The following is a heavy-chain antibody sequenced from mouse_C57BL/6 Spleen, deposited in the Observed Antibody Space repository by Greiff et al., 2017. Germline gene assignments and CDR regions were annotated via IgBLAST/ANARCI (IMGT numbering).Heavy chain of an antibody. CDR1: GFTFSDYG. Sequence: EVKLMESGGGLVKPGGSLKLSCAASGFTFSDYGMHWVRQAPEKGLEWVAYISSGSSTIYYADTVKGRFTISRDNAKNTLFLQMTSLRSEDTAMYYCARPLITTVEEYFDVWGTGTTVTVSS. CDR2: ISSGSSTI. J-gene: IGHJ1*03. D-gene: IGHD1-1*01. V-gene: IGHV5-17*01. CDR3: ARPLITTVEEYFDV.